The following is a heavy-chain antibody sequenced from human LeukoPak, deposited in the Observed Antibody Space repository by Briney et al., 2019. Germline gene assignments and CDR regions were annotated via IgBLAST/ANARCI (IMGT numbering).Heavy chain of an antibody. CDR2: ISGSGSST. Sequence: PGGSLRLSCAASGFTFSNYAMTWVRQAPGKGLEWVSGISGSGSSTYYADPVKGRFTISRDNSKNTLYLQINGLRAEDTAVYYCAKDTSTGYSYFDNWGQGTLVTVSS. CDR1: GFTFSNYA. D-gene: IGHD3-9*01. CDR3: AKDTSTGYSYFDN. V-gene: IGHV3-23*01. J-gene: IGHJ4*02.